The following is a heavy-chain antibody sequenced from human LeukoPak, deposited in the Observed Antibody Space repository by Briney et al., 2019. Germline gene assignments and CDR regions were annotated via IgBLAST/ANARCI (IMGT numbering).Heavy chain of an antibody. CDR3: ARYYFGSGNYRTFDR. CDR2: ISNTGVT. CDR1: GFILSDFT. V-gene: IGHV3-69-1*01. Sequence: GRSLRLSCAASGFILSDFTMNWVRQAPGKGLEWVSTISNTGVTHYADSVKGRFTISRDSAKNSQYLQIYSLRAEDTAVYYCARYYFGSGNYRTFDRWGQGTLVIVSS. J-gene: IGHJ4*02. D-gene: IGHD3-10*01.